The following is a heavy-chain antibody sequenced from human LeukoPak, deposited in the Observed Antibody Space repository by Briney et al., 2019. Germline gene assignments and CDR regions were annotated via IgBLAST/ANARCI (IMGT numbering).Heavy chain of an antibody. CDR3: ASSYDYVWGSYSV. CDR2: IYYSGST. V-gene: IGHV4-59*12. D-gene: IGHD3-16*01. Sequence: SETLSLTCTVSGGSISSYYWSWIRQPPGKGLEWIGYIYYSGSTNYNPSLKSRVTISVDRSKNQFSLKLSSVTAADTAVYYCASSYDYVWGSYSVWGQGTLVTVSS. J-gene: IGHJ4*02. CDR1: GGSISSYY.